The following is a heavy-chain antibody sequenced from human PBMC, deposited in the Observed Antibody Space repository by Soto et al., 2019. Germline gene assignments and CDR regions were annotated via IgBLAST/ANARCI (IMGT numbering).Heavy chain of an antibody. V-gene: IGHV4-39*01. CDR2: IYYSGST. D-gene: IGHD3-16*01. CDR3: ARHLGIYWFDP. CDR1: GGSISSSSYY. Sequence: QLQLQESGPGLVKPSETLSLTCTVSGGSISSSSYYWGWIRQPPGKGLEWIGSIYYSGSTYYNPSLKSRVTISVDTSKNQFSLKLSSVTAADTAVYYCARHLGIYWFDPWGQGTLVTVSS. J-gene: IGHJ5*02.